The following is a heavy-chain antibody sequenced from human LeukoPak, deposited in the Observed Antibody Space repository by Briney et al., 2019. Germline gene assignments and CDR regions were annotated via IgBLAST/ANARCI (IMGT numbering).Heavy chain of an antibody. D-gene: IGHD1-14*01. CDR3: AAVARTLVFDY. CDR1: GGSISSYY. J-gene: IGHJ4*02. Sequence: SETLSLTCTVSGGSISSYYWSWIRQPPGKGLEWIGYFYYSGSTNYNPSLKSRVTISVDTSKNQFSLKLSSVTAADTAVYYCAAVARTLVFDYWGQGTLVTVSS. V-gene: IGHV4-59*01. CDR2: FYYSGST.